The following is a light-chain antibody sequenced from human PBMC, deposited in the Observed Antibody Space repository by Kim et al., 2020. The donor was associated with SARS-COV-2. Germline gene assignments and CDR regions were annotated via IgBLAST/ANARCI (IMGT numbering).Light chain of an antibody. V-gene: IGKV2-30*01. CDR2: KLT. Sequence: AAAIACRSSKSLVYSDGNIYLIWFHLWPGQSPRRLIYKLTNRDAGVPDRFSGSGSGADVTRQISSVEAEDVGVYYCMQGTHWPFTFGPGTKVD. J-gene: IGKJ3*01. CDR3: MQGTHWPFT. CDR1: KSLVYSDGNIY.